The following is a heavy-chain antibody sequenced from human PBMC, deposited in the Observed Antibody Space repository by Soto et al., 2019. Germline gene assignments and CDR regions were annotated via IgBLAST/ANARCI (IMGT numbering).Heavy chain of an antibody. J-gene: IGHJ4*02. V-gene: IGHV3-23*01. CDR2: ISGSGGDT. Sequence: EVQLLESGGGLVQPGGSLRLSCAASGFTFRSFAMSWVRQAPGKGLEWVSGISGSGGDTYYADSVKGRFTISRDNSKSTLFLQMSSLRADDTAIYYCAKDSAGSPWGLDYWGQGTLATVFS. CDR3: AKDSAGSPWGLDY. D-gene: IGHD3-16*01. CDR1: GFTFRSFA.